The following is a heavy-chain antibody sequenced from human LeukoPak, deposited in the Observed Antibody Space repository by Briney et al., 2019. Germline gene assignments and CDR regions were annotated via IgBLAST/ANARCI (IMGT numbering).Heavy chain of an antibody. CDR1: GFTFSSYA. J-gene: IGHJ3*02. Sequence: GGSLKLSCAASGFTFSSYAMHWVRQAPGKGLEYVSAISSNGGSTYYANSVKGRFTISRDNSKNTLYLQMGSLRAEDMAVYYCARSAYSSGWYWRAFDIWGQGTMVTVSS. V-gene: IGHV3-64*01. CDR2: ISSNGGST. D-gene: IGHD6-19*01. CDR3: ARSAYSSGWYWRAFDI.